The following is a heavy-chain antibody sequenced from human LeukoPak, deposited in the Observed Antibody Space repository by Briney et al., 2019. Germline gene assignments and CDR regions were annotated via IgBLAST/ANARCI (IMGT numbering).Heavy chain of an antibody. V-gene: IGHV4-39*07. CDR1: GGSISSSSYY. CDR3: ARGRAAAGTGGFDY. Sequence: SETLSLTCTVSGGSISSSSYYWGWLRQPPGKGLEWIGSIYYSGSTYYNPSLKSRVTISVDTSKNQFSLKLSSVTAADTAVYYCARGRAAAGTGGFDYWGQGTLVTVSS. J-gene: IGHJ4*02. D-gene: IGHD6-13*01. CDR2: IYYSGST.